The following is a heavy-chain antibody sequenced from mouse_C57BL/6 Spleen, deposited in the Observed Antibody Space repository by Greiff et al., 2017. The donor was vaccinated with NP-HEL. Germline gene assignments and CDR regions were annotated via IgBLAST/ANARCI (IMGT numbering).Heavy chain of an antibody. CDR2: IDPENGDT. CDR3: TDYYGNPFAY. D-gene: IGHD2-1*01. V-gene: IGHV14-4*01. J-gene: IGHJ3*01. CDR1: GFNIKDDY. Sequence: EVQRVESGAELVRPGASVTLSCTASGFNIKDDYMHWVKQRPEQGLEWIGWIDPENGDTEYASKFQGQAIITAETYSNTAYLQLSSLTSEDTAVYYCTDYYGNPFAYWGQGTLVTVSA.